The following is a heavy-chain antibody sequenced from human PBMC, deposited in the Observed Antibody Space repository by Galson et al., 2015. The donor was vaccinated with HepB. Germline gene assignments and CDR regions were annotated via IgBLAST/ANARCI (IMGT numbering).Heavy chain of an antibody. V-gene: IGHV3-21*01. D-gene: IGHD2-2*03. J-gene: IGHJ6*02. CDR1: GFTFNSYS. Sequence: SLRLSCAASGFTFNSYSMNWVRQAPGKGLEWVSSIRSSSSYIYYADSVKGRFTISRDNARNSLYLQMNSLRAEDTAVYYCARDVDIVVVPGASFYYYYYGMDVWGQGTTVTVSS. CDR2: IRSSSSYI. CDR3: ARDVDIVVVPGASFYYYYYGMDV.